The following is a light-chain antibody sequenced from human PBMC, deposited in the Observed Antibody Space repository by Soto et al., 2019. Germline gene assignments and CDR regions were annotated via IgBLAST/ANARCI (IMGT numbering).Light chain of an antibody. V-gene: IGKV1-39*01. CDR1: QSITNY. Sequence: DIQMTQYPSSLSASVGDRVTITCRASQSITNYLNWYQQKPGKAPKLLMYAISTLQSGVPSRFGGSGSGTQFTLTISSLQADDFATYYCQQSYSTPYTFGQGTKVDI. CDR3: QQSYSTPYT. J-gene: IGKJ2*01. CDR2: AIS.